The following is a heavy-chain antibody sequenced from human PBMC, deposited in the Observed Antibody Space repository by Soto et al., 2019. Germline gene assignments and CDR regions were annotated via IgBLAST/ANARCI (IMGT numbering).Heavy chain of an antibody. CDR2: MDPYSGST. CDR3: ARERKFDFWRKGLDV. V-gene: IGHV1-8*01. J-gene: IGHJ6*02. CDR1: GYTFTSYD. Sequence: QAQLVQSGAEVKKPGASVKVSCKASGYTFTSYDINWVRQAPGQGLEWLGWMDPYSGSTGYAQNFQGRVTMTRNISINTAHMELSSLRSEDTAVYYCARERKFDFWRKGLDVWGQGTTVTVSS. D-gene: IGHD3-3*01.